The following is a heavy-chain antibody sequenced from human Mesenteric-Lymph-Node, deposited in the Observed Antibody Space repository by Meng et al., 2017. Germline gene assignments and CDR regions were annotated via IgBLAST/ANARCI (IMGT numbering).Heavy chain of an antibody. J-gene: IGHJ4*02. D-gene: IGHD1-26*01. CDR3: ARGNGSPHHFDY. Sequence: GESLKISCPDSAFTFSRYSLSWVRQAPGKGLERVKQDGSEKYSVDSVEGRLSISRDNSKNTVYLQMNSLRAEDAALYYCARGNGSPHHFDYWGQGTLVTVSS. V-gene: IGHV3-7*03. CDR1: AFTFSRYS. CDR2: KQDGSEK.